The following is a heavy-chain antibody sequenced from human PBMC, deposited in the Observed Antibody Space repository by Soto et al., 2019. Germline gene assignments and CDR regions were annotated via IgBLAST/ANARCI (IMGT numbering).Heavy chain of an antibody. J-gene: IGHJ4*02. CDR1: GYTFSRYG. CDR2: IRVYNGNT. D-gene: IGHD4-17*01. V-gene: IGHV1-18*04. CDR3: ARKEDYGDYVDY. Sequence: QVQLVQSGPEVKKPGASVKVSCKASGYTFSRYGISWVRQAPGQGLEWMGWIRVYNGNTKDAQKVQDRVTMTTDTSTSTAYMELRSLRSDDTAVYYCARKEDYGDYVDYWGQGTLVTVSS.